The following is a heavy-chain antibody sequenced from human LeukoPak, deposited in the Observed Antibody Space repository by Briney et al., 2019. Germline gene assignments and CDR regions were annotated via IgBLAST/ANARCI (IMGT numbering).Heavy chain of an antibody. CDR2: TYYRSKWYN. J-gene: IGHJ4*02. CDR1: GDSVSSNSAA. CDR3: ARDYRYTYGRSTFDY. Sequence: SQTLSLTCAISGDSVSSNSAAWNWFRQSPSRGLECLGRTYYRSKWYNDSVVAVKSRIIISPDTSKNQFSLQLNSVTPEATAVYYCARDYRYTYGRSTFDYWGQGTLVTVSS. V-gene: IGHV6-1*01. D-gene: IGHD1-1*01.